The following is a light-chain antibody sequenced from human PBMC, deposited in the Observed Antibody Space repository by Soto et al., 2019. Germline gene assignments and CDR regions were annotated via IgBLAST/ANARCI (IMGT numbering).Light chain of an antibody. CDR2: DVS. CDR1: SSDVGGYNY. J-gene: IGLJ3*02. V-gene: IGLV2-11*01. CDR3: CSYAGSYTGV. Sequence: QSALTQPRSVSGSPGQSVTISCTGTSSDVGGYNYVSWYQQDPDKAPKLMIYDVSKRPSGVPDRFSGSKSGNTASLTISGLQAEDEADYYCCSYAGSYTGVFGGGTKLTVL.